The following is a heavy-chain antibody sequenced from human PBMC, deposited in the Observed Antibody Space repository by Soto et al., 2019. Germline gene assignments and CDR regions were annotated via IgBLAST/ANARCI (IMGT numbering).Heavy chain of an antibody. CDR2: IIHIIGTA. CDR1: GGTFSSYA. J-gene: IGHJ4*02. V-gene: IGHV1-69*12. D-gene: IGHD6-6*01. Sequence: QVQLVQSGAEVKKPWSSVKVSCKASGGTFSSYASSWVRQAPGQGREGMGGIIHIIGTANYAQKFQGRVTITADESTSTAYMELSSLRSEDKAVYYCATGKGASRPYFDYWGQGTLVTVSS. CDR3: ATGKGASRPYFDY.